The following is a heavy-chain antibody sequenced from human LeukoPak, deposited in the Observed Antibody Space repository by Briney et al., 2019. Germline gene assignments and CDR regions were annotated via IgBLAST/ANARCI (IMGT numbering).Heavy chain of an antibody. D-gene: IGHD4-23*01. V-gene: IGHV1-18*01. Sequence: ASVKVSCKASGYTFTSYGISWVRQAPGQGLEWMGWISAGNTNYAQKFQGRVTMTTDTSTSTAYLELRSLRPDDTAVYYCAREPCPGNCHPYYFDYWGHGTLVTVSS. CDR3: AREPCPGNCHPYYFDY. J-gene: IGHJ4*01. CDR2: ISAGNT. CDR1: GYTFTSYG.